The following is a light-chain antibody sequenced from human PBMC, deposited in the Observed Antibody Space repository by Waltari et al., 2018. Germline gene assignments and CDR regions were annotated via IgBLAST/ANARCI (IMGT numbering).Light chain of an antibody. J-gene: IGLJ3*02. Sequence: NWLQQPPGQPPSLLIFSTNDKHPPTPARFSGSLLGGKAALTLSEVQSEDEADYYCLLFFDNSRVFGGGTKLTVL. CDR2: STN. CDR3: LLFFDNSRV. V-gene: IGLV7-43*01.